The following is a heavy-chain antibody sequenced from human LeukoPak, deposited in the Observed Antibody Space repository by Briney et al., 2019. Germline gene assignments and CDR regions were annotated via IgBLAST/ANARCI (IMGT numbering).Heavy chain of an antibody. CDR1: GGSISSYY. Sequence: SETLSLTCTVSGGSISSYYWSWIRQPPGKGLEWIGYIYYSGSTNYNPSLKSRVTISVDTSKNQFSLKLSSVTAADTAVYYCAKTYYDILTGYGGPYYMDVWGKGTTVTVSS. V-gene: IGHV4-59*01. D-gene: IGHD3-9*01. J-gene: IGHJ6*03. CDR3: AKTYYDILTGYGGPYYMDV. CDR2: IYYSGST.